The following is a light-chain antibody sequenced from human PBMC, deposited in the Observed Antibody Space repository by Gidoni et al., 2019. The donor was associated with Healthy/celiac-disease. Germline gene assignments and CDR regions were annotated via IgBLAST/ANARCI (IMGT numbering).Light chain of an antibody. CDR2: AAS. V-gene: IGKV1-27*01. CDR1: QGIRHY. Sequence: DIQLTQSPSSLSASVGDRVNITCRASQGIRHYLAWYQQKPGKVPKLLIYAASNLQSGVPSRFSGSGSGTDFTLTISSLQPEDVATYYCQKYNSAPPVTFGPGTKVDIK. CDR3: QKYNSAPPVT. J-gene: IGKJ3*01.